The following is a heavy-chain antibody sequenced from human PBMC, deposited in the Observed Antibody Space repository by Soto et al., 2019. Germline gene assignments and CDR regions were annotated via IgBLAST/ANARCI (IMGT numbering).Heavy chain of an antibody. D-gene: IGHD6-13*01. CDR2: INWNGGST. J-gene: IGHJ6*03. Sequence: EVQLVESGGGVVRPGGSLRLSCAASGFTFDDYGMSWVRQAPGKGLEWVSGINWNGGSTGYADSVKGRFTISRDNAKNSLYLQMNSLRAEDTALYHCARARRGFMQQLIPVYYMDVWGKGTTVTVSS. CDR3: ARARRGFMQQLIPVYYMDV. CDR1: GFTFDDYG. V-gene: IGHV3-20*01.